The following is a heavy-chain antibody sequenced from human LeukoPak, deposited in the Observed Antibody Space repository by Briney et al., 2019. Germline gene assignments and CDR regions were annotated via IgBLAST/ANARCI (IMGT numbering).Heavy chain of an antibody. V-gene: IGHV3-48*02. Sequence: GGSLRLSCAASGFTFSSYSMNWVRQAPGKGLEWVSYISSSSSTIYYADSVKGRFTISRDNAKNALYLQMNGLRDEDTAVYYCARELGSGGYPYYYGMDVWGRGTTVSVSS. CDR3: ARELGSGGYPYYYGMDV. CDR2: ISSSSSTI. D-gene: IGHD3-10*01. J-gene: IGHJ6*02. CDR1: GFTFSSYS.